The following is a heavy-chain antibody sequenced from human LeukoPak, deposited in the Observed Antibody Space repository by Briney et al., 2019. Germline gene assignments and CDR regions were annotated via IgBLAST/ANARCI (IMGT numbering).Heavy chain of an antibody. Sequence: PSETLSLTCAVSGGSISSGGYSWSWIRQPPGKGLEWIGYIYHSGSTYYNPSLKSRVTISVDRSKNQFSLKLSSVTAADTAVYYCARGQLISMVRGVMFFGWFDPWGQGTLVTVSS. CDR1: GGSISSGGYS. CDR2: IYHSGST. V-gene: IGHV4-30-2*01. CDR3: ARGQLISMVRGVMFFGWFDP. D-gene: IGHD3-10*01. J-gene: IGHJ5*02.